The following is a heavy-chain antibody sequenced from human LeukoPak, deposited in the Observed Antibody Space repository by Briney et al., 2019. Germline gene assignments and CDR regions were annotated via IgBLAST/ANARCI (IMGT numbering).Heavy chain of an antibody. V-gene: IGHV4-30-2*01. D-gene: IGHD3-22*01. CDR2: IYHSGST. J-gene: IGHJ5*02. Sequence: TLSLTCAVSGGSISSGGYSWSWIRQPPGKGLEWIGYIYHSGSTYYNPSLKSRVTISVDRSKNQFSLKLSSVTAADTAVYYCARSTYYYDSSGYYPNWFDPWGQGTLVTVSS. CDR1: GGSISSGGYS. CDR3: ARSTYYYDSSGYYPNWFDP.